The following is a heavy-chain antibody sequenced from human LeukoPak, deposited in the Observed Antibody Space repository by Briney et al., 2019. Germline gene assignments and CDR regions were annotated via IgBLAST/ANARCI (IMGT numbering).Heavy chain of an antibody. V-gene: IGHV1-69*05. CDR1: GGTFSSYA. CDR2: IIPIFGTA. D-gene: IGHD3-9*01. J-gene: IGHJ4*02. CDR3: AIDILTGYFLHY. Sequence: SVKVSCEASGGTFSSYAISWVRQAPGQGLEWMGGIIPIFGTANYAQKFQGRVTITTDESTSTAYMELSSLRSEDTAVYYCAIDILTGYFLHYWGQGTLVTVSS.